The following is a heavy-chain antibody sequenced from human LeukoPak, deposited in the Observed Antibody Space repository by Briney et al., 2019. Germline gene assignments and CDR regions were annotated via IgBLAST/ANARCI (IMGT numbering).Heavy chain of an antibody. J-gene: IGHJ6*03. V-gene: IGHV3-74*01. CDR2: INADGSTT. CDR1: GFTLSTYW. Sequence: GGSLRLSCAASGFTLSTYWMHWVRQPPGKGLVWVSRINADGSTTNYADSVKGRFTISRDNAKNTLDLQMNSLRAEDTAVYYCAREGYMDVWGKGTTVTVSS. CDR3: AREGYMDV.